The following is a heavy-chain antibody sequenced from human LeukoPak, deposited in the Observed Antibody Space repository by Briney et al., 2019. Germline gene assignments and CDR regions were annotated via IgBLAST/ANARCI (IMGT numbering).Heavy chain of an antibody. V-gene: IGHV1-8*03. CDR1: GYTFTSYD. CDR3: ARGRSRRTMIVVVHLYYYYYMDV. Sequence: ASVKVSCKASGYTFTSYDINWVRQATGQGLEWMGWMNPNSGHTGYAQKFQGRVTITRNTSISTAYMELSSLRSEDTAVYYCARGRSRRTMIVVVHLYYYYYMDVWGKGTTVTVSS. CDR2: MNPNSGHT. J-gene: IGHJ6*03. D-gene: IGHD3-22*01.